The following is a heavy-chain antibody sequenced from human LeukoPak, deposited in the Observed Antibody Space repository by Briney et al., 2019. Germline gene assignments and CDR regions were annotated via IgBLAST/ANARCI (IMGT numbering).Heavy chain of an antibody. D-gene: IGHD3-10*01. CDR3: ARVSTMVRGVDY. CDR2: IYYSGST. CDR1: GGSISSYY. V-gene: IGHV4-59*01. Sequence: SETLSLTCTVSGGSISSYYWSWIRQPPGKGLEWIGYIYYSGSTNYNPSLKSRVTISVDTSKNQFSLKLSSVTAADTAVYYCARVSTMVRGVDYWGQGTPVTVSS. J-gene: IGHJ4*02.